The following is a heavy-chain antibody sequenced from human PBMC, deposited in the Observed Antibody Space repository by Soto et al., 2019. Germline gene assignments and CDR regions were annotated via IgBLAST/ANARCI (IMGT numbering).Heavy chain of an antibody. CDR1: GGTFSNYA. D-gene: IGHD6-13*01. CDR3: ASPRDYSSSWYWFGP. Sequence: GASVKVSCKASGGTFSNYAISWVRQAPGQGLEWMGGIIPVFGRAKYAQKFQGRVTITADESTSTVYMELSSLRSEDTAMYYCASPRDYSSSWYWFGPWGQGTLVTVSS. V-gene: IGHV1-69*13. CDR2: IIPVFGRA. J-gene: IGHJ5*02.